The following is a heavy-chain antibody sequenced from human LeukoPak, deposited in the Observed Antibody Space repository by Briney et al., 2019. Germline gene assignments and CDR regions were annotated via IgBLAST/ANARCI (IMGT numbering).Heavy chain of an antibody. Sequence: ASVKVSCKASGYTFTSYDINWVRQATGQGLEWMGWMNPNSGNTGYAQKFQGRVTITRNTSISTAYMELSSLRSEDTAVYYCARLLSSSWYLYYFDYWGQGTLVTVSS. D-gene: IGHD6-13*01. CDR2: MNPNSGNT. J-gene: IGHJ4*02. V-gene: IGHV1-8*03. CDR1: GYTFTSYD. CDR3: ARLLSSSWYLYYFDY.